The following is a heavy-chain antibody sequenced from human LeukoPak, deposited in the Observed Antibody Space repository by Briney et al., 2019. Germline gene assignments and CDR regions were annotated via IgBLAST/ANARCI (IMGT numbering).Heavy chain of an antibody. CDR2: INPNSGGT. CDR3: ARDAYYDILTGYQAFDY. Sequence: ASVKVSCKASGGTFSSYAISWVRQAPGQGLEWMGWINPNSGGTNYAQKFQGRVTMTRDTSISTAYMELSRLRSDDTAVYYCARDAYYDILTGYQAFDYWGQGTLVTASS. CDR1: GGTFSSYA. V-gene: IGHV1-2*02. D-gene: IGHD3-9*01. J-gene: IGHJ4*02.